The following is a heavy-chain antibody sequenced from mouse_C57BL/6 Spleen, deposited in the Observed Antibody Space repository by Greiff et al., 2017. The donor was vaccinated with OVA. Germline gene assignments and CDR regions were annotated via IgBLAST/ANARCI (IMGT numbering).Heavy chain of an antibody. J-gene: IGHJ4*01. V-gene: IGHV5-17*01. D-gene: IGHD1-1*01. Sequence: DVKLVESGGGLVKPGGSLKLSCAASGFTFSDYGMHWVRQAPEKGLEWVAYISSGSSTIYYADTVKGRFTISRDNAKNTLFLQMTSLRSEDTAMYYCAKIYYYGSSCAMDYWGQGTSVTVSS. CDR2: ISSGSSTI. CDR3: AKIYYYGSSCAMDY. CDR1: GFTFSDYG.